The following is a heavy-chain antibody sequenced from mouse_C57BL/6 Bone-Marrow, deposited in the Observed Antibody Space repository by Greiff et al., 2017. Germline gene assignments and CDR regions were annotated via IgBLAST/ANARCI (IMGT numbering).Heavy chain of an antibody. CDR3: ARRFITTVRDFDY. D-gene: IGHD1-1*01. CDR1: GYTFTSYW. Sequence: QVHVKQPGAELVKPGASVKMSCKASGYTFTSYWITWVKQRPGQGLEWIGDIYPGSGSTNYNEKFKSKATLTVDTSSSTAYMQLSSLTSEDSAVYYCARRFITTVRDFDYWGQGTTLTVSS. J-gene: IGHJ2*01. CDR2: IYPGSGST. V-gene: IGHV1-55*01.